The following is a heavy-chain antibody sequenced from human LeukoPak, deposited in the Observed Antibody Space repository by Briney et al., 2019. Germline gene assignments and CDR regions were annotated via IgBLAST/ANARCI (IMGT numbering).Heavy chain of an antibody. CDR2: IYYSGST. V-gene: IGHV4-39*07. CDR1: GGSISSSSYY. D-gene: IGHD3-22*01. Sequence: SETLSLTCTVSGGSISSSSYYWGWIRQPPGKGLEWIGSIYYSGSTYYNPSLKSRVTISVDTSKNQFSLKLSSVTAADTAVYYCAREERITMIVVVRHFDHWGQGTLVTVSS. J-gene: IGHJ4*02. CDR3: AREERITMIVVVRHFDH.